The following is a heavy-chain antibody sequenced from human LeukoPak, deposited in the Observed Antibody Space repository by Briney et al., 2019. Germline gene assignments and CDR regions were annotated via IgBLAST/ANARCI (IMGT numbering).Heavy chain of an antibody. CDR3: ARHAGRITMVRGARRYYMDV. D-gene: IGHD3-10*01. J-gene: IGHJ6*03. CDR1: GGSFSGYY. CDR2: INHSGST. Sequence: SETLSLTCAVYGGSFSGYYWSWIRQPPGKGLEWIGEINHSGSTNYNPSLKSRVTISVDTSKNQFSLKLSSVTAADTAVYYCARHAGRITMVRGARRYYMDVWGKGTTVTISS. V-gene: IGHV4-34*01.